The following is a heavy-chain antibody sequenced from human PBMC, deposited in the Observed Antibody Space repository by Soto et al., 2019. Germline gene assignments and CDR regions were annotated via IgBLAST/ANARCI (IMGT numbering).Heavy chain of an antibody. CDR2: VFNSGAT. CDR3: ARGVEATIVY. Sequence: PSETLSLTCTASGASINSFYLSWIRQPPGKGLEWIGYVFNSGATTYNPSLKSRVTISVDTSKSQVSLKLSSVTAADTAVYFCARGVEATIVYWGQGIQVTVSS. CDR1: GASINSFY. V-gene: IGHV4-59*01. J-gene: IGHJ4*02. D-gene: IGHD5-12*01.